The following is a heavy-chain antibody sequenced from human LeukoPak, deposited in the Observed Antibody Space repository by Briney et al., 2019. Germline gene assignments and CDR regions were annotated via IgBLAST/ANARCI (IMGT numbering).Heavy chain of an antibody. V-gene: IGHV1-2*02. Sequence: ASVKVSCKDSGYTFICYFMHWVRQAPGQGPEWMGWINPNSGGTNYAQKFQGRVTMTRDTSINTAYMELGRLRFDDTAVYYCARLKMDSSRDPDCGGQGTLVAVSS. CDR1: GYTFICYF. J-gene: IGHJ4*02. CDR2: INPNSGGT. D-gene: IGHD6-19*01. CDR3: ARLKMDSSRDPDC.